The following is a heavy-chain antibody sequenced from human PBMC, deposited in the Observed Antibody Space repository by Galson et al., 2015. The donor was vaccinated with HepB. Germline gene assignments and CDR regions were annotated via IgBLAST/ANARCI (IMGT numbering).Heavy chain of an antibody. V-gene: IGHV1-18*01. J-gene: IGHJ6*03. CDR2: ISAYNGNT. Sequence: SCKASGYTFTSYGISWLRQAPGQGLEWMGWISAYNGNTNYAQKLQGRVTMTTDTSTSTAYMELRSLRSDDTAVYYCARESEGIAAAGTLYYYYYYMDVWGKGTTVTVSS. D-gene: IGHD6-13*01. CDR3: ARESEGIAAAGTLYYYYYYMDV. CDR1: GYTFTSYG.